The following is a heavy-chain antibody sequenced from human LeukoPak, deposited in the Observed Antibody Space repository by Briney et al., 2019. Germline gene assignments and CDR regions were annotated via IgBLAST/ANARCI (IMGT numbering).Heavy chain of an antibody. V-gene: IGHV1-24*01. D-gene: IGHD4-11*01. J-gene: IGHJ4*02. CDR2: FDPEDGET. CDR3: ATLLGDYSNKDY. Sequence: ASVKVSCEVSGYTLTELSMHWVRQAPGKGLEWMGGFDPEDGETIYAQKFQGRVTMTEDTSTDTAYMELSSLRSEDTAVYYCATLLGDYSNKDYWGQGTLVTVSS. CDR1: GYTLTELS.